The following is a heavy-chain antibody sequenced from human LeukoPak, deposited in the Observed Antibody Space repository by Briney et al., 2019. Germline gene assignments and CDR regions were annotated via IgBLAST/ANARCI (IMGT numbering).Heavy chain of an antibody. Sequence: GGSLRLSCAASGFTFSSYAMSWVRQAPGKGLEWVSAISGSGGSTYYADSVKGRFTISRDNSKNTLYLQMSSLRAEDTAVYYCAKSGMTWSGYYEYYFDYWGQGTLVTVSS. D-gene: IGHD3-3*01. V-gene: IGHV3-23*01. CDR3: AKSGMTWSGYYEYYFDY. CDR2: ISGSGGST. CDR1: GFTFSSYA. J-gene: IGHJ4*02.